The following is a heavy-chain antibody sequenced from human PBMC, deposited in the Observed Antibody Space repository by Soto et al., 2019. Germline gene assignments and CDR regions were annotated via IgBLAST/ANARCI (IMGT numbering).Heavy chain of an antibody. CDR3: ARYTYTSRYSYYGMDV. CDR1: GFTFSSYW. CDR2: IKQDGSEK. J-gene: IGHJ6*02. D-gene: IGHD2-2*01. Sequence: PGGSLRLSCAASGFTFSSYWMSWVRQAPGKGLEWVANIKQDGSEKYYVDSVKGRFTISRDNAKNSLYLQMNSLTSEDTAVYYCARYTYTSRYSYYGMDVWGLGTTVTVSS. V-gene: IGHV3-7*03.